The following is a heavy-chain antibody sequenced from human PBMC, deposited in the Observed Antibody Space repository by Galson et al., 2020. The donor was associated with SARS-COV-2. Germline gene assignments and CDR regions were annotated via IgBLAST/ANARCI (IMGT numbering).Heavy chain of an antibody. CDR3: LSYSSTRQNH. Sequence: GESLKISCSASGFIFSDYAMHWVRQAPGKGLEYVSAISSNGETSFYAASVNGRFTMSRDNSKNMFYLQMTALRLEDTAFYFCLSYSSTRQNHWGQGTLVTVSS. CDR2: ISSNGETS. V-gene: IGHV3-64D*06. D-gene: IGHD2-2*01. CDR1: GFIFSDYA. J-gene: IGHJ5*02.